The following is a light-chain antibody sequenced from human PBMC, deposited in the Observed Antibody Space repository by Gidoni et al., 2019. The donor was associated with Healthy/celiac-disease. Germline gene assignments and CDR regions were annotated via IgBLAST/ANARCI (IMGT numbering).Light chain of an antibody. CDR1: SLRSYS. V-gene: IGLV3-19*01. CDR3: NSRDSSGNHR. J-gene: IGLJ3*02. CDR2: GKN. Sequence: SSELTQDPAVSVALGQTVRITCQGDSLRSYSESWYQQKPGQAPVLVIYGKNNRPSGIPDRFSGSSSGNTASLTITGAQAEDEADYYCNSRDSSGNHRFGGGTKLTVL.